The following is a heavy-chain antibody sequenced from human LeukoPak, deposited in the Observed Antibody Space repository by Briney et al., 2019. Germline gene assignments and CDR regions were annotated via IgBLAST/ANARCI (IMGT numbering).Heavy chain of an antibody. CDR1: GYTFTNYY. CDR2: INPSGGST. J-gene: IGHJ3*02. V-gene: IGHV1-46*03. CDR3: ARDRTGYYYDSSGYYFDAFDI. Sequence: ASVKVSCKASGYTFTNYYMHWVRQAPGQGLEWMGIINPSGGSTSYAQKFQGRVTMTRDTSTTTVSMELSSLRSEDTAVYSCARDRTGYYYDSSGYYFDAFDIWGQGTMVTVSS. D-gene: IGHD3-22*01.